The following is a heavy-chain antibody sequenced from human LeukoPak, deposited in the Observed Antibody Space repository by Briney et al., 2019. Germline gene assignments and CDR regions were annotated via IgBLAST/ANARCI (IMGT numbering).Heavy chain of an antibody. D-gene: IGHD4-11*01. J-gene: IGHJ3*02. V-gene: IGHV4-61*02. CDR1: GGSISSGSYY. Sequence: PSQTLSLTCTVSGGSISSGSYYWSWIRQPAGKGLEWIGRIYTSGSTNYNPSLKSRVTISVDTSKNQFSLKLSSVTAADTAVYYCARDGVTTVISNDAFDIWGQGTMVTVSS. CDR3: ARDGVTTVISNDAFDI. CDR2: IYTSGST.